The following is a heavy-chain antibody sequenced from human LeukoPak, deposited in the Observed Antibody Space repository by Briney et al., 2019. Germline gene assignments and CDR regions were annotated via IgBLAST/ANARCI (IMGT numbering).Heavy chain of an antibody. CDR2: INHNGNVN. V-gene: IGHV3-7*03. Sequence: AGGSLRLSCAASGFTFSSYWMNWARQAPGKGLEWVASINHNGNVNYYVDSVEGRFTISRDNAKNSLYLQMSNLRAEDTAVYFCARGGGLDVWGRGATVTVSS. CDR1: GFTFSSYW. D-gene: IGHD3-16*01. J-gene: IGHJ6*02. CDR3: ARGGGLDV.